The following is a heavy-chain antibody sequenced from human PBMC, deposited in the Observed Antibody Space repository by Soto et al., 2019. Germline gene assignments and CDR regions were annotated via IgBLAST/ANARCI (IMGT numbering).Heavy chain of an antibody. D-gene: IGHD1-1*01. CDR1: GYTFTSYG. CDR2: ISAFIGKA. CDR3: ARARTYYYYGMDV. Sequence: ASVKVSCKASGYTFTSYGISWVRQAPGQGLEWMGWISAFIGKANYAQKLQDRVTMTADTSTSTAYMELRSLRSEDTAVYYCARARTYYYYGMDVWGQGTTVTVSS. V-gene: IGHV1-18*01. J-gene: IGHJ6*02.